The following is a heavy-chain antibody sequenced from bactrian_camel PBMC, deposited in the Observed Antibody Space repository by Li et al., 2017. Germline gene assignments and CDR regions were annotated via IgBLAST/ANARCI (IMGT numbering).Heavy chain of an antibody. CDR3: AKAEYSGSSYNS. CDR1: GLAFSSYD. V-gene: IGHV3S40*01. J-gene: IGHJ4*01. D-gene: IGHD6*01. CDR2: INSGGVST. Sequence: VQLVESGGGLVQPGGSLRLSCAASGLAFSSYDMSWVRQAPGKGLEWVSAINSGGVSTFYADSVKGRFTISRDNAKNTLYLQLDDLKTEDTARYYCAKAEYSGSSYNSWGQGTQVTVS.